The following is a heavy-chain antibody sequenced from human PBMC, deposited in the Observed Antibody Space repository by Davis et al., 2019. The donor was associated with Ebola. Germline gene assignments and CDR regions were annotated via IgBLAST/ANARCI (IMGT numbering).Heavy chain of an antibody. V-gene: IGHV3-21*01. CDR1: GFTFSSYS. J-gene: IGHJ6*03. D-gene: IGHD3-3*01. CDR3: ARDYPYYDFWSGYSYYMDV. CDR2: ISSSSSYI. Sequence: GESLKISCAASGFTFSSYSMNWVRQAPGKGLEWVSSISSSSSYIYYADSVKGRFTISRDNAKNSLYLQMNSLRAEDTAVYYCARDYPYYDFWSGYSYYMDVWGKGTTVTVSS.